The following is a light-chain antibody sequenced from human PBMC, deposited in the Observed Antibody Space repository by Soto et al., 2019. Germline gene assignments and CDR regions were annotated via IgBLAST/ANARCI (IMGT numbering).Light chain of an antibody. V-gene: IGKV3-15*01. CDR2: GAS. CDR3: QQYNNWPHT. Sequence: EIVMTQSPATLSVSPGERATLSCWASQHVSSNLAWYQQKPGQAPRLLIYGASTRATGIPARFSGSGSGTEFTLTISSLQSEDFAAYHCQQYNNWPHTFGQGTKLEIK. J-gene: IGKJ2*01. CDR1: QHVSSN.